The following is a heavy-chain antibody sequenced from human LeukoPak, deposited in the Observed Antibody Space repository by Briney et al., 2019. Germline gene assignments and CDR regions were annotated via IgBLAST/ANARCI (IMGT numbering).Heavy chain of an antibody. Sequence: ASVKVSCKSSGYTFTSYYMHWVRQAPGQGLEWMGIINPSGGSTSYAQKFQGRVTMTRDTSTSTVYMELSSLRSEDTAVYYCARQHTVTTGFDIWGQGTMVTVSS. V-gene: IGHV1-46*01. D-gene: IGHD4-17*01. CDR2: INPSGGST. J-gene: IGHJ3*02. CDR3: ARQHTVTTGFDI. CDR1: GYTFTSYY.